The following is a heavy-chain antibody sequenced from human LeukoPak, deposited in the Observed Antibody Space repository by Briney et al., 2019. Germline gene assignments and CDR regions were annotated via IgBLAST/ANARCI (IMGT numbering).Heavy chain of an antibody. V-gene: IGHV3-33*01. D-gene: IGHD6-13*01. CDR1: GFTFSSYG. Sequence: GRSLRLSCAASGFTFSSYGMHWVRQAPGKGLEWVAVIWYDRSNKYYADSVKGRFTISRDNSKNTLYLQMNSLRAEDTAVYYCARVGCIAAAGTCWFDPWGQGTLVTASS. J-gene: IGHJ5*02. CDR2: IWYDRSNK. CDR3: ARVGCIAAAGTCWFDP.